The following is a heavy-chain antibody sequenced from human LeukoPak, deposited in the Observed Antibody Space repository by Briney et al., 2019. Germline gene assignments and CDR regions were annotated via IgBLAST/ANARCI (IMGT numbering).Heavy chain of an antibody. CDR2: IGGRGGNT. D-gene: IGHD1-14*01. V-gene: IGHV3-23*01. Sequence: PGGSLRLSCAASGFIFSAYAMNWVRQAPGKGLEWASVIGGRGGNTYYADSVKGRFTISRDNSKKTLYLQMNSLRAEDTAIYYCAKEYNAFDIWGQGTMVTVSS. CDR3: AKEYNAFDI. J-gene: IGHJ3*02. CDR1: GFIFSAYA.